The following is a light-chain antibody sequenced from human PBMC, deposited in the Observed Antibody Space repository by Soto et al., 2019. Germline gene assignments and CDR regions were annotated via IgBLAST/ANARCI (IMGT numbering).Light chain of an antibody. V-gene: IGKV1-39*01. CDR3: QQSYSTPPT. CDR2: AAS. Sequence: DIQMTQSPSSLSASVGDRVTITCRASQSISSCLNWYQQKPGKAPQLLIYAASSLQSGVPSMCSGSGSGTYFPITISSLQPEDCANYYCQQSYSTPPTFGQGTKVEIK. CDR1: QSISSC. J-gene: IGKJ1*01.